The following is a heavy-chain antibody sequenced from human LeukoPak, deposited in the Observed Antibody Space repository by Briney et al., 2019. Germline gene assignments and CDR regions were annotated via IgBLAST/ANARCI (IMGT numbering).Heavy chain of an antibody. CDR3: ARDLAYNYGDPHYFDY. CDR2: ISVYNGNT. V-gene: IGHV1-18*01. J-gene: IGHJ4*02. CDR1: GYTFSNYG. D-gene: IGHD5-24*01. Sequence: ASVKVSCKASGYTFSNYGISWGRQAPGQGLEWMGWISVYNGNTNYAQKFQGRVTMTTDTSMTTAYMEMRSLRSDDTAVYYCARDLAYNYGDPHYFDYWGQGTLVTVSS.